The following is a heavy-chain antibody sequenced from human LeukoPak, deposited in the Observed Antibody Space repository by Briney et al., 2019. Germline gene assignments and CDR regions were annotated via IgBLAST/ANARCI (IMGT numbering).Heavy chain of an antibody. J-gene: IGHJ4*02. CDR2: IYYSGST. CDR3: AREGRDGYFDY. CDR1: GGSISSGDYY. Sequence: SQTLSLTCTVSGGSISSGDYYWSWIRQPPGKGLEWIGYIYYSGSTNYNPSLKSRVTISVDTSKNQFSLKLSSVTAADTAVYYCAREGRDGYFDYWGQGTLVTVSS. D-gene: IGHD5-24*01. V-gene: IGHV4-61*08.